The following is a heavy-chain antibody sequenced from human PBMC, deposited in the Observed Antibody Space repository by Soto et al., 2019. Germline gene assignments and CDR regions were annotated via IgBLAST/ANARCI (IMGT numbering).Heavy chain of an antibody. D-gene: IGHD3-10*01. CDR1: GXSLSSGWY. Sequence: XTLSLTCALSGXSLSSGWYWGWIRQHPVKGLEWIGNIYHSGSTYYNTSLKSRVTISVDRSTKQFYLKLRSVTAADTAVYYCARENSDGSGNYVYWGRGTLGTVS. V-gene: IGHV4-38-2*02. CDR2: IYHSGST. CDR3: ARENSDGSGNYVY. J-gene: IGHJ4*02.